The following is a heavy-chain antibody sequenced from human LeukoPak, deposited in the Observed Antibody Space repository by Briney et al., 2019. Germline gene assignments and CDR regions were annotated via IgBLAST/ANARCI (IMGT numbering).Heavy chain of an antibody. V-gene: IGHV3-49*04. J-gene: IGHJ5*02. Sequence: GGSLRLSCTASGLIFGDYAMTWVRQAPGKGLEWIGFIRSKAYGGTTEYAASVKGTFSISRDDSKSIAYLQLNSLRTEDTAVYYCTVQVVPSDNWFDPWGQGTLVTVSS. CDR2: IRSKAYGGTT. CDR3: TVQVVPSDNWFDP. CDR1: GLIFGDYA. D-gene: IGHD2-8*02.